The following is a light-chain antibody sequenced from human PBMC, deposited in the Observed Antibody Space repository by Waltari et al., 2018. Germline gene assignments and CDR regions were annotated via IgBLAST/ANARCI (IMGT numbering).Light chain of an antibody. Sequence: QSALTQPASVSGSPGQSLTISCTGSSGDVGGSDSVSWYQQIPGNAPTLIIFDVSHRPSGISHRFSGSKSGNMASLTISGLQAEDEADYYCSSSTSSTTLLFGGGTKVTVL. CDR3: SSSTSSTTLL. V-gene: IGLV2-14*01. CDR2: DVS. J-gene: IGLJ2*01. CDR1: SGDVGGSDS.